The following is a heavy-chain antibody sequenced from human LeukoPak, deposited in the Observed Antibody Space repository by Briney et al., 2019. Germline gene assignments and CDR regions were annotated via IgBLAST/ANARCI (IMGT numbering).Heavy chain of an antibody. V-gene: IGHV3-23*01. CDR2: ISGSGGST. J-gene: IGHJ4*02. Sequence: GGSLRLSCAASGFTFSSYAMSWVRQAPGKGLEWVSAISGSGGSTYYADSVKGRFTISRDNSKNTLYLQMNSLRAEDTAAYYCAKGLRYFDWLSFDYWGQGTLVTVSS. CDR3: AKGLRYFDWLSFDY. CDR1: GFTFSSYA. D-gene: IGHD3-9*01.